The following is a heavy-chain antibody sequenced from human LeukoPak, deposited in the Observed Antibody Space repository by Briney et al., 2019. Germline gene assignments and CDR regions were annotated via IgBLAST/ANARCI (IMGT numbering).Heavy chain of an antibody. V-gene: IGHV3-30*18. Sequence: PGGSLRLSCAASGFIFINYGMHWVRQAPGKGLEWVAIISYDGRNKYYADSVKGRFTISRDSSKNTLFLQMNSLRAEDTAVYYCAEAADSGYDLDYWGQGTLVTVSS. D-gene: IGHD5-12*01. CDR1: GFIFINYG. CDR3: AEAADSGYDLDY. CDR2: ISYDGRNK. J-gene: IGHJ4*02.